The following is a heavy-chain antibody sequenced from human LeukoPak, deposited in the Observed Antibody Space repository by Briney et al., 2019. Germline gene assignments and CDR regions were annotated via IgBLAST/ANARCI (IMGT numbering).Heavy chain of an antibody. D-gene: IGHD2-2*02. J-gene: IGHJ3*02. V-gene: IGHV4-59*01. Sequence: RSSETLSLTCTVSGGSISSYYWSWIRQPPGEGLEWIGYIYYSGSTNYNPSLKSRVTISVDTSKNQFSLKLSSVTAADTAVYYCARVNTRDAFDIWGQGTMVTVSS. CDR1: GGSISSYY. CDR2: IYYSGST. CDR3: ARVNTRDAFDI.